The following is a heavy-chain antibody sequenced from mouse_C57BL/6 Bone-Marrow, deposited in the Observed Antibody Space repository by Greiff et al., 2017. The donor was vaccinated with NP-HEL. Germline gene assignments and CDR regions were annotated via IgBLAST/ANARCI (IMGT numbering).Heavy chain of an antibody. CDR2: IYPGDGDT. Sequence: VQLQESGPELVKPGASVKISCKASGYAFSSSWMNWVKQRPGKGLEWIGRIYPGDGDTNYNGKFKGKATLTADKSSSTAYMQLSSLTSEDSAVYFCARSRWFFGYWGQGTTLTVSS. D-gene: IGHD2-3*01. V-gene: IGHV1-82*01. J-gene: IGHJ2*01. CDR1: GYAFSSSW. CDR3: ARSRWFFGY.